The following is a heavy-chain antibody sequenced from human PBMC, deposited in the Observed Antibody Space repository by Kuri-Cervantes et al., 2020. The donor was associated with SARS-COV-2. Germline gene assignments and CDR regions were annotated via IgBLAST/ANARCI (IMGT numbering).Heavy chain of an antibody. V-gene: IGHV1-46*03. CDR1: GYTFTSYY. D-gene: IGHD2-2*01. Sequence: ASVKVSCKASGYTFTSYYIHWVRQAPGQGLEWMGIINPIGGSTRYAQKFQGRVIMTRDTSTSTVYMELSSLRSEDTAVYYCARTEGYWSTTSCYWQGWFDPWGQGTLVTVSS. J-gene: IGHJ5*02. CDR2: INPIGGST. CDR3: ARTEGYWSTTSCYWQGWFDP.